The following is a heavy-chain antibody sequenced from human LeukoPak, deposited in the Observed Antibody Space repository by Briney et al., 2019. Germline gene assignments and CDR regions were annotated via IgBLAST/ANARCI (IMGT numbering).Heavy chain of an antibody. CDR2: INEDGRGK. J-gene: IGHJ4*02. D-gene: IGHD1/OR15-1a*01. CDR1: GFTFMSYW. Sequence: GGSLRLSCAASGFTFMSYWMSWVRHAPGKGLEWVAHINEDGRGKYYVDSMKGRFSISRDNAENSLYLQMNSLRAEDTAVYYCARSWNSLDNWGQGTLVIVSS. CDR3: ARSWNSLDN. V-gene: IGHV3-7*04.